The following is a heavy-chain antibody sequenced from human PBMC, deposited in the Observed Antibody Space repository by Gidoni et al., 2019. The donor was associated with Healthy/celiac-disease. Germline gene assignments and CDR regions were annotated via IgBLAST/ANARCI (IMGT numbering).Heavy chain of an antibody. Sequence: QVQLVQSGAAVPKPGSSVKVSCKASGGTFSSYAISWVRQAPGQGLEWMGGIIPIFGTANYAQKFQGRVTITADESTSTAYMELSSLRSEDTAVYYCARSSADIVVVVAANWFDPWGQGTLVTVSS. CDR3: ARSSADIVVVVAANWFDP. CDR1: GGTFSSYA. D-gene: IGHD2-15*01. CDR2: IIPIFGTA. V-gene: IGHV1-69*01. J-gene: IGHJ5*02.